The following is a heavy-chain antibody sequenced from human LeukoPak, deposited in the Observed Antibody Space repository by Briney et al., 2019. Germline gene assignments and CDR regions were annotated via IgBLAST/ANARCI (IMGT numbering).Heavy chain of an antibody. V-gene: IGHV1-46*01. CDR1: GYTFTNYY. Sequence: GASVKVSCKASGYTFTNYYIHWVRQAPGQGLEYMGIIRPSGSTAYAQKFQGRVTMTRDASTSAVYMELSSLRSEDTAVYYCAREGPETYNFDFWGQGTQVTVSS. D-gene: IGHD5-18*01. CDR2: IRPSGST. J-gene: IGHJ4*02. CDR3: AREGPETYNFDF.